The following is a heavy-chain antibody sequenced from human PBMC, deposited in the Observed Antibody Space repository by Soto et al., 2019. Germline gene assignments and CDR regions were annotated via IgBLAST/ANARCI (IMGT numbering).Heavy chain of an antibody. V-gene: IGHV3-23*01. Sequence: GGSLRLSCAASGFTFSSYAMSWVRQAPGKGLEWVSAISGSGGSTYYADSVKGRFTISRDNSKNTLYLQMNSLRAEDTAVYYCADFWSGYYTSDAFDIWGQGTMVTVSS. J-gene: IGHJ3*02. CDR2: ISGSGGST. CDR3: ADFWSGYYTSDAFDI. D-gene: IGHD3-3*01. CDR1: GFTFSSYA.